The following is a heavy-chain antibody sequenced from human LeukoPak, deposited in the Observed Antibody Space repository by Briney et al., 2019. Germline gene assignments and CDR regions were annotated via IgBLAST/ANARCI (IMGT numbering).Heavy chain of an antibody. J-gene: IGHJ4*02. CDR2: IYYSGST. D-gene: IGHD2-15*01. V-gene: IGHV4-59*01. CDR3: ARDRGPDCSGGRCWDY. Sequence: SETLSLTCTDSGDSISRYYWSWIRQPPGKGLEWIGYIYYSGSTNYNPSLKSRVTMSVDTSKNQFSLTLSSVTAADTAVYYCARDRGPDCSGGRCWDYWGQGTLVTVSS. CDR1: GDSISRYY.